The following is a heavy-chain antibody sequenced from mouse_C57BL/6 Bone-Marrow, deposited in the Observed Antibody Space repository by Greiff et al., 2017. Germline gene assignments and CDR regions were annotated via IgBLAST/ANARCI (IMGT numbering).Heavy chain of an antibody. CDR2: FTMYSDAT. D-gene: IGHD2-5*01. V-gene: IGHV1-49*01. CDR1: YFAFMASA. CDR3: ARTMGSNYDWFAY. Sequence: LMESGAELVRPGSSVKLSCKDSYFAFMASAMHWVKQRPGHGLEWIGSFTMYSDATEYSENFKGKATLTANTSSSTAYMELSSLTSEDSAVYYCARTMGSNYDWFAYWGQGTLVTVSA. J-gene: IGHJ3*01.